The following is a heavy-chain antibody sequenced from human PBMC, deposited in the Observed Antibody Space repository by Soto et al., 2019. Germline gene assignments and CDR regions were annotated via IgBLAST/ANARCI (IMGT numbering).Heavy chain of an antibody. CDR3: ATGQHFYPTADY. Sequence: SETLSLTCTVSGASMTSYYWTWIRQPPGKGLEWIGYIYYSGGTNYNPSLKSRVTISLDTSKNHFSLKLNSVNTADTAVYYCATGQHFYPTADYWGRGSLVTFSS. V-gene: IGHV4-59*01. CDR2: IYYSGGT. CDR1: GASMTSYY. D-gene: IGHD2-21*02. J-gene: IGHJ4*02.